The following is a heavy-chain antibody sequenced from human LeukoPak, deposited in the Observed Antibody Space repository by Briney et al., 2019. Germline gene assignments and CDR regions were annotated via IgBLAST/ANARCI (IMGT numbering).Heavy chain of an antibody. CDR1: GFTFSGSW. V-gene: IGHV3-74*01. D-gene: IGHD3-16*01. Sequence: GSLRLSCVASGFTFSGSWMHWVRQAPGKGLVWVSRISSDGSATTYADSVKGRFTIYRDNAKNTLYLQMSSLRADDTAVYYCAREWGSHFDYWGQGTLVTVSS. CDR2: ISSDGSAT. CDR3: AREWGSHFDY. J-gene: IGHJ4*02.